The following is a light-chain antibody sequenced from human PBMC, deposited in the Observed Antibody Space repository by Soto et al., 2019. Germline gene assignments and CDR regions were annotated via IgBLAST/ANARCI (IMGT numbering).Light chain of an antibody. V-gene: IGKV2D-29*01. Sequence: EIVMTQTPPSLSVAPGQPASMSCTSSESLVYKDGKAYLNWYLQKPGQPPQILIYEVSNRFSGVPDRFSGSGSGTDFTLNISRVEAEDGGVYFCMQSRQLPHTLGQGTKLEIK. CDR3: MQSRQLPHT. J-gene: IGKJ2*01. CDR2: EVS. CDR1: ESLVYKDGKAY.